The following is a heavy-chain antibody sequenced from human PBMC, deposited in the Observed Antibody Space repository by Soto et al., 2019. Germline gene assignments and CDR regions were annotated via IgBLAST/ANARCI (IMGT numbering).Heavy chain of an antibody. CDR3: ARDYYHFNSGYGFSMDV. Sequence: QVQLVESGGGVVQPGRSLRLSCAASGFTFSSYAMHWVRQAPGKGLEWVAVISYDGSNKYYADSVKGRFTSSRDNSKNTLYLQMNRLRDEDTAVYYCARDYYHFNSGYGFSMDVWGQGTTVTVSS. J-gene: IGHJ6*02. CDR2: ISYDGSNK. V-gene: IGHV3-30-3*01. CDR1: GFTFSSYA. D-gene: IGHD5-12*01.